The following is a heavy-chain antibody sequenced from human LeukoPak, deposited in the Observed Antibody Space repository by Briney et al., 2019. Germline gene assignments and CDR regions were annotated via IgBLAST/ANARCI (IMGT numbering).Heavy chain of an antibody. CDR1: AYTFISYG. V-gene: IGHV1-8*02. Sequence: ASVTVSCKASAYTFISYGITWVRQATGQGLEWMGWMNPNSGNTGYAQKFQGRVTMTRNTSISTAYMELSSLRSEDTAVYYCARGLSYGDYEDYWGQGTLVTVSS. J-gene: IGHJ4*02. D-gene: IGHD4-17*01. CDR2: MNPNSGNT. CDR3: ARGLSYGDYEDY.